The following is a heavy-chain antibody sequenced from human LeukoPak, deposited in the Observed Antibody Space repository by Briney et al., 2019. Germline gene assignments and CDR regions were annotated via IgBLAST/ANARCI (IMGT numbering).Heavy chain of an antibody. V-gene: IGHV3-21*01. J-gene: IGHJ4*02. CDR3: ARGRRAGVDYFDY. Sequence: GGSLRLSCAASGFTFSSYSMNWVRQAPGKGLEWVSSISSSSSYIYYADSVKGRFTISRDNAKNSLYLQMNSLRAEDTAVYYCARGRRAGVDYFDYWGQGTLVTVSS. CDR2: ISSSSSYI. CDR1: GFTFSSYS.